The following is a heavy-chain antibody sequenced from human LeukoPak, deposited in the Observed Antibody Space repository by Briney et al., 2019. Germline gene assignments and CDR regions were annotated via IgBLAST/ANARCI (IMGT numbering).Heavy chain of an antibody. CDR3: ARDIAAAGRGGFDY. J-gene: IGHJ4*02. CDR1: GGSISSYY. D-gene: IGHD6-13*01. CDR2: IYYSGST. V-gene: IGHV4-59*12. Sequence: SETLSLTCTVSGGSISSYYWSWIRQPPGEGLEWIGYIYYSGSTNYNPSLKSRVTISVDTSKNQFSLKLSSVTAADTAVYYCARDIAAAGRGGFDYWGQGTLVTVSS.